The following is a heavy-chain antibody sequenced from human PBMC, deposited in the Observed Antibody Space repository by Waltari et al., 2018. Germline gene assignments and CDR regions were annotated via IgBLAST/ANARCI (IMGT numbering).Heavy chain of an antibody. V-gene: IGHV4-30-2*01. Sequence: QLQLQESGSGLVKPSQTLSLTCAVSGGSISSGGYSWSWIRQPPGKGLEWIGYIYHSGGTYYNPSLKSRVTISVDRSKNQFSLKLSSVTAADTAVYYCARGYCSGGSCYSGGFDPWGQGTLVTVSS. CDR1: GGSISSGGYS. J-gene: IGHJ5*02. D-gene: IGHD2-15*01. CDR3: ARGYCSGGSCYSGGFDP. CDR2: IYHSGGT.